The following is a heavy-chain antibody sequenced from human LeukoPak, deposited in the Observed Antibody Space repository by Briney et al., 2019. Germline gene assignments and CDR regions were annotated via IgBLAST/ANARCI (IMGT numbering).Heavy chain of an antibody. J-gene: IGHJ3*02. D-gene: IGHD4-17*01. CDR2: IIPIFGTA. V-gene: IGHV1-69*13. CDR1: GGTFSSYA. CDR3: ARDSYGDYVERRDAFDI. Sequence: GASVKVSCKASGGTFSSYAISWVRQAPGQGLEWMGGIIPIFGTANYAQKFQGRVTITADESTSTAYMELSSLRSEDTAVYYCARDSYGDYVERRDAFDIWGQGTMVTVSS.